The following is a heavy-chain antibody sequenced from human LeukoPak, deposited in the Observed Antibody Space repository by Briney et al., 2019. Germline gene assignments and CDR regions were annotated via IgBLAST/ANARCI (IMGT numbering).Heavy chain of an antibody. CDR3: ARRVNEALGAFDF. CDR1: GYSFTSYW. J-gene: IGHJ3*01. Sequence: GESLKISCKGSGYSFTSYWIGWVRQMPGKGLEFVGMMYPDDSETKYSPSFQGQVTISVDKSINTAYLQWSSLKASDTAMYYCARRVNEALGAFDFWGHGTVVTVSS. CDR2: MYPDDSET. D-gene: IGHD3-3*01. V-gene: IGHV5-51*01.